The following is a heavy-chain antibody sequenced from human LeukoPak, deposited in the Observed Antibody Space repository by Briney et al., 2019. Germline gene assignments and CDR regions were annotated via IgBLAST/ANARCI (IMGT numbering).Heavy chain of an antibody. CDR3: AKDSGYTCCWYFGDN. CDR1: GFTFSSYG. V-gene: IGHV3-30*02. J-gene: IGHJ4*02. D-gene: IGHD6-13*01. Sequence: PGGSLRLSCVASGFTFSSYGMHWVRHHPGRGLVEVAVIRYDGSNKYYVDSVKGRVTISEDNSKNTLYLQMNSVRAADTAVYYCAKDSGYTCCWYFGDNWGQGTLVTVSS. CDR2: IRYDGSNK.